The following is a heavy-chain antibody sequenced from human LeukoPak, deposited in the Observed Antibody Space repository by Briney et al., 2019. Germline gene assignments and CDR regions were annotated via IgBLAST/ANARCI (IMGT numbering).Heavy chain of an antibody. J-gene: IGHJ4*02. CDR3: VRPESDGTKYRFDY. D-gene: IGHD1-1*01. Sequence: SEALSLTCRFSVGCLRRCIYHGRGIRPPPGEGLEWIGSVYYSGDPLYRPSLKRGVTIFVDQSKNRVSLTQPSVPPAHTAVYYCVRPESDGTKYRFDYWGQGALVTVSS. CDR1: VGCLRRCIYH. V-gene: IGHV4-39*02. CDR2: VYYSGDP.